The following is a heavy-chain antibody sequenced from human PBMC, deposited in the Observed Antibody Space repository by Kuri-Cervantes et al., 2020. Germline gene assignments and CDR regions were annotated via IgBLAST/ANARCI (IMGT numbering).Heavy chain of an antibody. CDR1: GYSISSGYY. V-gene: IGHV4-38-2*01. J-gene: IGHJ4*02. CDR2: INHSGST. Sequence: SETLSLTCAVSGYSISSGYYWGWIRQPPGKGLEWIGEINHSGSTNYNPSLKSRVTISVDTSKNQFSLKLSSVTAADTAVYYCARGSRMDYDFWSGYFLEYWGQGTLVTVSS. D-gene: IGHD3-3*01. CDR3: ARGSRMDYDFWSGYFLEY.